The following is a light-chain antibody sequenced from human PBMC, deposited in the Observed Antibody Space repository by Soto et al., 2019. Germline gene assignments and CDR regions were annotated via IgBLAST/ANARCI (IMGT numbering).Light chain of an antibody. CDR3: QQYYTTPRT. J-gene: IGKJ1*01. CDR1: QTVLYSSNNKNY. CDR2: WAS. V-gene: IGKV4-1*01. Sequence: DIVMTQSPDSLTVSLGERATINCKSSQTVLYSSNNKNYLAWYQHKPGQPPKLLIYWASTREFGVPDRFSCSGSATDFTLTISSLQAEDVAVYYCQQYYTTPRTFGQGTKVEIK.